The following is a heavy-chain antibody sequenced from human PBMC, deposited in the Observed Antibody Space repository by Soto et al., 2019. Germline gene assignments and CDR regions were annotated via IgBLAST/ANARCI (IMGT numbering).Heavy chain of an antibody. CDR3: ARDSTTGLDY. Sequence: EVHLVESGGDSVQPGGSLRLSCAASGFTFSSDWMHWVRQPPGKGLVWVSRINADGSDTDYADSVKGRFIISRDNAKSTLYLHMNTMRAEDTAIYFCARDSTTGLDYWGQGTLVTVSS. CDR1: GFTFSSDW. D-gene: IGHD4-17*01. CDR2: INADGSDT. V-gene: IGHV3-74*01. J-gene: IGHJ4*02.